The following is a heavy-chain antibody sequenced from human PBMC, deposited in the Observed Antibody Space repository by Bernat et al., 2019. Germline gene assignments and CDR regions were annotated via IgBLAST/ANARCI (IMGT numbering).Heavy chain of an antibody. CDR3: AREVRPTLGAGKWIYGMDV. D-gene: IGHD6-19*01. V-gene: IGHV1-18*01. CDR1: GYTFTSYG. Sequence: QVQLVQSGAEVKKPGASVKVSCKASGYTFTSYGISWVRQAPGQGLEWMGWISAYNGNTKYAQKLQGRVTMTTDTSTSTAYMELRSLRSDDTAVYYCAREVRPTLGAGKWIYGMDVWGQGTTVTVSS. CDR2: ISAYNGNT. J-gene: IGHJ6*02.